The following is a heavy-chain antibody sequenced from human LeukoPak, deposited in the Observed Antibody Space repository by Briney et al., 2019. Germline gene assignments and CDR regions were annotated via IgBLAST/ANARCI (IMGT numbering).Heavy chain of an antibody. CDR2: ISGSGGST. Sequence: GGFLRLSCAASGFTFSSYAMSWVRQAPGKGLEWVSAISGSGGSTYYADSVKGRFTISRDNSKNTLYLQMNSLRAEDTAVYYCAKSAGYCSSTSCYYAFDIWGQGTMVTVSS. CDR3: AKSAGYCSSTSCYYAFDI. CDR1: GFTFSSYA. D-gene: IGHD2-2*01. J-gene: IGHJ3*02. V-gene: IGHV3-23*01.